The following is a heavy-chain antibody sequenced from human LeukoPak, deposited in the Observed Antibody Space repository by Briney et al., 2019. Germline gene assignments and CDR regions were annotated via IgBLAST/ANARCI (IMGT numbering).Heavy chain of an antibody. J-gene: IGHJ4*02. D-gene: IGHD3-22*01. CDR3: ARDSSITMIVVVTYGGFDY. Sequence: GGSLRLSCAASGFTFSSYATSWVRQAPGKGLEWVSAISGSGGSTYYADSVKGRFTISRDNSKNTLYLQMNSLRAEDTAVYYCARDSSITMIVVVTYGGFDYWGQGTLVTVSS. CDR2: ISGSGGST. CDR1: GFTFSSYA. V-gene: IGHV3-23*01.